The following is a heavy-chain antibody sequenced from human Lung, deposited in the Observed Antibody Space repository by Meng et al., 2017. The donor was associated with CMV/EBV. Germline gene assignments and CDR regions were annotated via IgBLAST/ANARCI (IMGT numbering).Heavy chain of an antibody. CDR1: GFSFSSHG. V-gene: IGHV3-30*02. D-gene: IGHD1-20*01. CDR3: AKDLLTGINYYYGMDV. Sequence: GESLKISCAASGFSFSSHGMHWVRQAPGKGLEWVAVIQYDGNTKYFADSVKGRFTISRDNSKNTLYLEMNSLSAEDTAVYYCAKDLLTGINYYYGMDVWGQGXTVTVSS. J-gene: IGHJ6*02. CDR2: IQYDGNTK.